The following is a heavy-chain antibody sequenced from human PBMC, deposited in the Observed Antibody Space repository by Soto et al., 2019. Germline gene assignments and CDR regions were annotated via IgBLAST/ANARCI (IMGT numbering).Heavy chain of an antibody. J-gene: IGHJ6*03. V-gene: IGHV3-23*01. CDR2: ISGSGGST. D-gene: IGHD3-3*01. CDR1: GFTFSSYA. CDR3: AKVRWDPYYDFWSGYSIYYYYYMDV. Sequence: EVQLLESGGGLVQPGGSLRLSCAASGFTFSSYAMSWVRQAPGKGLEWVSAISGSGGSTYYADSVKGRFTISRDNSKNTLYLQMNSLRAEDTAVYYCAKVRWDPYYDFWSGYSIYYYYYMDVWGKGTTVTVSS.